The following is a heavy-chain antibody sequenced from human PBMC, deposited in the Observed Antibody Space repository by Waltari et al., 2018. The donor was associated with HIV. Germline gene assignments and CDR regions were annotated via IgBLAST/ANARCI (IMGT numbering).Heavy chain of an antibody. CDR1: GGSISSYY. J-gene: IGHJ5*02. CDR2: CYYSGST. CDR3: ARESGYDSSGYRPHLNWFDP. V-gene: IGHV4-59*01. D-gene: IGHD3-22*01. Sequence: QVQLQESGPGLVKPSETLSLTCTVSGGSISSYYWSWIRQPPGKGLEWMWYCYYSGSTNYTPSLKSRVTISVDTSKNQCSLRLSSVTAADTAVYYCARESGYDSSGYRPHLNWFDPWGQGTLVTVSS.